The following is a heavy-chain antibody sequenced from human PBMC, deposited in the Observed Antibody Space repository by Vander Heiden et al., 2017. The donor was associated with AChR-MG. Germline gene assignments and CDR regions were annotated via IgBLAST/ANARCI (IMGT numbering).Heavy chain of an antibody. CDR3: AKNRGIVGATFFDY. V-gene: IGHV3-30*18. D-gene: IGHD1-26*01. Sequence: QVQLVESGGGVVQPGRSLRLSCAASGFTFSSYGMHWVRQAPGKGLEWVAVISYDGSNKYYADSVKGRFTISRDNSKNTLYLQMNSLRAEDTAVYYCAKNRGIVGATFFDYWCQGTLVTVSS. CDR2: ISYDGSNK. CDR1: GFTFSSYG. J-gene: IGHJ4*02.